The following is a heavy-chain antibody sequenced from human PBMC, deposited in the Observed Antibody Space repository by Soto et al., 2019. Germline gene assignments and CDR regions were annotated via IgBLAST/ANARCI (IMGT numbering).Heavy chain of an antibody. CDR1: GGSFRGYY. J-gene: IGHJ4*02. CDR2: INHSGRT. CDR3: ARGPTYYDFWSGYYLT. V-gene: IGHV4-34*01. Sequence: SETLSLTCAVYGGSFRGYYWSWIRQPPGKGLEWIGEINHSGRTNYNPSLKSRVTISVDTSKNQFSLKLSSVTAEDTAVYYCARGPTYYDFWSGYYLTWGQGTLVTVSS. D-gene: IGHD3-3*01.